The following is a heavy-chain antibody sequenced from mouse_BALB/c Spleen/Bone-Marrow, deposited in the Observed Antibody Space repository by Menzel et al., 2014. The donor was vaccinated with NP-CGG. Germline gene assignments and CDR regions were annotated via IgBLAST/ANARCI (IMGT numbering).Heavy chain of an antibody. V-gene: IGHV1-7*01. CDR2: INPSTGYA. CDR1: GYTFTDTW. J-gene: IGHJ2*01. CDR3: ARDY. Sequence: QVQLKQSGAELAKPGASVKMSCKASGYTFTDTWIHWIKQRPGQGLEWIGYINPSTGYAEYNQNFKDKATLTVDKSSSTAYMQLSRLTSEDSAVYYCARDYWGQGTTLTVSS.